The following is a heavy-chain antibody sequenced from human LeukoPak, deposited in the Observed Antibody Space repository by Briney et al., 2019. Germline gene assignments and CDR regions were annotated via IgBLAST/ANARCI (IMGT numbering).Heavy chain of an antibody. V-gene: IGHV4-34*01. CDR2: INHSGST. J-gene: IGHJ4*02. CDR3: ARGRRTYYDSSGYYHLDY. CDR1: GGSFSGYY. D-gene: IGHD3-22*01. Sequence: SETLSLTCAVYGGSFSGYYWSWIRQPPGKGLEWIGEINHSGSTNYNPSLKSRVTISVDTSKNQFSLKLSSATAADTAVYYCARGRRTYYDSSGYYHLDYWGQGTLVTVSS.